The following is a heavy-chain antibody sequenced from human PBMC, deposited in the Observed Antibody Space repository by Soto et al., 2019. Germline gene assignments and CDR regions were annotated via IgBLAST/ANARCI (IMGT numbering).Heavy chain of an antibody. Sequence: ASVKVSCKASGYTFTGYYMHWVRQAPGQGLEWMGWINPNSGGTNYAQQFQGRVTMTRDTSISTAYMELSRLRSDDTAVDYCAKDSSSWYAFDIWGQGTMVTVSS. CDR1: GYTFTGYY. J-gene: IGHJ3*02. CDR3: AKDSSSWYAFDI. CDR2: INPNSGGT. D-gene: IGHD6-13*01. V-gene: IGHV1-2*02.